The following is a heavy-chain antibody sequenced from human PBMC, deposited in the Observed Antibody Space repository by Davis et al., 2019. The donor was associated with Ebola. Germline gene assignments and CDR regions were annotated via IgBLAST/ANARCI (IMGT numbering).Heavy chain of an antibody. CDR2: ISSSSSTI. CDR1: GFTFSSYS. Sequence: GESLKIPCAASGFTFSSYSMTWVRQAPGKGLEWVSYISSSSSTIYYADSVKGRFTISRDNAKNSLYLQMNSLRDEDTAVYYCAREVIFGVAHRYFDLWGRGTLVTVSS. CDR3: AREVIFGVAHRYFDL. J-gene: IGHJ2*01. V-gene: IGHV3-48*02. D-gene: IGHD3-3*01.